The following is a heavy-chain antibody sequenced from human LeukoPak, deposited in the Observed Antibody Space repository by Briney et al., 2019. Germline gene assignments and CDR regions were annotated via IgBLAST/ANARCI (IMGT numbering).Heavy chain of an antibody. CDR1: GGTFSSYA. J-gene: IGHJ6*02. D-gene: IGHD2-15*01. CDR3: ARIDYYYGMDV. CDR2: IIPIFGIA. Sequence: SVKVSGKASGGTFSSYAIGWVRQAPGQGLEWMGRIIPIFGIANYAQKFQGRVTITADKSTSTAYMELSSLRSEDTAVYYCARIDYYYGMDVWGQGTTVTVSS. V-gene: IGHV1-69*04.